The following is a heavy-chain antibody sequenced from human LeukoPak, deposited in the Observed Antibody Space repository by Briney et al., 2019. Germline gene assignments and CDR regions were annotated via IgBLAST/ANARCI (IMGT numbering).Heavy chain of an antibody. V-gene: IGHV4-59*01. CDR3: ARSYDTNFDY. Sequence: SETLSLTCTVSGGSIRSYYWSWIRQPPREELEWIGYIYFSGSTSYNPSLKSRVTISVDRSKNQFSLELSSVAAADTAVYYCARSYDTNFDYWGQGTLVTVSS. CDR1: GGSIRSYY. J-gene: IGHJ4*02. D-gene: IGHD3-3*01. CDR2: IYFSGST.